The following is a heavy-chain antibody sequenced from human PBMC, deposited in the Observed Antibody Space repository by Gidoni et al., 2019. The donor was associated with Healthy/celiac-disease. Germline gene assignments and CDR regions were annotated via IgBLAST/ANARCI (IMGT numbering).Heavy chain of an antibody. CDR1: GGSISSSNW. V-gene: IGHV4-4*02. Sequence: QLQLQESRPGLVKPSGTLSPTCAVPGGSISSSNWWSWVRQPPGKGLKWIGEIYHSGSTNYNPSLKSRVTISVDKSKNQFSLKMSSVTAADTAVYYCARASLDGRYFQHWGQGTLVTVSS. D-gene: IGHD6-19*01. CDR2: IYHSGST. J-gene: IGHJ1*01. CDR3: ARASLDGRYFQH.